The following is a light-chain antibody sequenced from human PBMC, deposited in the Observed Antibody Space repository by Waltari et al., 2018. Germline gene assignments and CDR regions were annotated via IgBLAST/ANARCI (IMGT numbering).Light chain of an antibody. J-gene: IGKJ2*01. CDR1: QDFNSN. V-gene: IGKV3-15*01. CDR3: QQYDKWPYT. Sequence: EIVMTQSPATLSVSPGERATVSCRASQDFNSNLVWYQQKHGQDPRLLIYGASTRATGTPARFSGSASGTEFTLTISSLQSEDFAIYYCQQYDKWPYTFGQGTKLEIK. CDR2: GAS.